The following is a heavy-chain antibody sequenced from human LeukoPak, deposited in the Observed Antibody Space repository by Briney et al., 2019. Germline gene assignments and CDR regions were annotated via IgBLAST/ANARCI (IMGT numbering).Heavy chain of an antibody. D-gene: IGHD3-22*01. J-gene: IGHJ3*02. CDR3: ARATYDSSAVDAFDI. CDR1: GFTFRDYF. CDR2: TNTAGNTI. Sequence: PGGSLRLSCAASGFTFRDYFMSWLRQAPGKGLEWVAYTNTAGNTIYYADSMKGRFTISRDNAKNSLYLQMNTLRAEDTAVYYCARATYDSSAVDAFDIWGQGTMVTVSP. V-gene: IGHV3-11*01.